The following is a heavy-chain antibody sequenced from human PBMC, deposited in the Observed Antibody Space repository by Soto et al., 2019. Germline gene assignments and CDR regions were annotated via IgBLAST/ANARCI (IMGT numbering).Heavy chain of an antibody. CDR3: ARGELLWFGDPQGADY. CDR2: IIAYNGNT. V-gene: IGHV1-18*01. Sequence: QVQLVQSGAEVKKPGASVKVSCKASGYTFTSYGISWVRPAPGQGLEWMGWIIAYNGNTNYAQKRQGRVTMTTDTPTRTAYREQRSLRSDDTAVYYCARGELLWFGDPQGADYWGQGTLVTVSS. D-gene: IGHD3-10*01. CDR1: GYTFTSYG. J-gene: IGHJ4*02.